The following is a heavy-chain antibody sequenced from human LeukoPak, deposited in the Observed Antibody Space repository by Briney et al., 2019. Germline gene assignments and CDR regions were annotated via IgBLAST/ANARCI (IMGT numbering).Heavy chain of an antibody. D-gene: IGHD2-2*02. Sequence: GASVKVSCKASGYTFTGYYMHWVRQAPGQGLEWMGWVNPNSGGTNYAQKFQGRVTMTRDTSISTAYMELSRLRSDDTAVYYCARSSQDTHYFDYWGQGTLVTVSS. V-gene: IGHV1-2*02. CDR3: ARSSQDTHYFDY. J-gene: IGHJ4*02. CDR2: VNPNSGGT. CDR1: GYTFTGYY.